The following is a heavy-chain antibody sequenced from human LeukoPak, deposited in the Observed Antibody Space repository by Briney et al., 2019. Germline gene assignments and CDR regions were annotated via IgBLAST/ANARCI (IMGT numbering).Heavy chain of an antibody. J-gene: IGHJ4*02. CDR2: IYYSGST. Sequence: SETLSLTCSVSGGSISTYYWTWIRQPPGKGLEWIGYIYYSGSTNYNPSLKSRVTISLDTSKNQFSLKLSSVTAADTAVYYCARDRSSSWYKDFDYWGQGTLVTVSS. D-gene: IGHD6-13*01. CDR1: GGSISTYY. CDR3: ARDRSSSWYKDFDY. V-gene: IGHV4-59*01.